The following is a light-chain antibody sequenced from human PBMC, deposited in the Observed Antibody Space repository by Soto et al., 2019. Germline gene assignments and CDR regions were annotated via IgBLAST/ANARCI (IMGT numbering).Light chain of an antibody. Sequence: NFMLTQPHSVSESPGKTVTISCSRSSGSIASSYVQWYQQRPGSAPTTVIYEDNQRPSGVPDRFSGSIDSSSNSASLTISGLKTEDEADCYCQSYDRSPQGVFGTGTKVTVL. J-gene: IGLJ1*01. V-gene: IGLV6-57*04. CDR3: QSYDRSPQGV. CDR2: EDN. CDR1: SGSIASSY.